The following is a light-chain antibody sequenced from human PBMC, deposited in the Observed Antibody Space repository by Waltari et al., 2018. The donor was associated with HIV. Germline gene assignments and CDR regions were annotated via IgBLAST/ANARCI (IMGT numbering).Light chain of an antibody. Sequence: DIQMTQLPSSLSASVGARVNISCRATQDIGNSVSWYQQRPGEVPKLLVYGGFIRQRGVASRITGSGSGTDFSLTISSLQPEDFATYFCHQYFSDPFSFGGGTKVEI. CDR3: HQYFSDPFS. CDR2: GGF. CDR1: QDIGNS. J-gene: IGKJ4*01. V-gene: IGKV1-NL1*01.